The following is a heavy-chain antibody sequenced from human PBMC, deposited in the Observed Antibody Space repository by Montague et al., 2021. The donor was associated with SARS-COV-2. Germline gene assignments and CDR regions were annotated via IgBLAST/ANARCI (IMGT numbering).Heavy chain of an antibody. Sequence: SETLSPTRSLSGGSFSSGDSYWGWLRRAPGKGLEWIGDLHYAGSAYYXPSLRSRVTISADTSKNQFSLKLNSVTAADTAVYYCVATYNGNWYYFDYWGQGILVTVSS. D-gene: IGHD6-13*01. CDR2: LHYAGSA. CDR3: VATYNGNWYYFDY. V-gene: IGHV4-39*01. J-gene: IGHJ4*02. CDR1: GGSFSSGDSY.